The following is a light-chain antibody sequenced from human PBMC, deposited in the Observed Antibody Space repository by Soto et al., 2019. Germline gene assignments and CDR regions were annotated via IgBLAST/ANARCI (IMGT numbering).Light chain of an antibody. CDR2: GAS. Sequence: EIVMTQSPATLSVSPGERATLSCRASQSISSNLAWYQHKPGQAPRLLISGASTVATGFPARFSGSGSGTEFTLTISSLQSEDFETYYCQQYNMYPISFGQGTRLEIK. CDR3: QQYNMYPIS. J-gene: IGKJ5*01. CDR1: QSISSN. V-gene: IGKV3-15*01.